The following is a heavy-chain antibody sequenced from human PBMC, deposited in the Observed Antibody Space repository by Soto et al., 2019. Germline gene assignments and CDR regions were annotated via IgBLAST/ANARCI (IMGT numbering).Heavy chain of an antibody. CDR3: ARDCGHGYGMDV. CDR1: GFTFRNYN. V-gene: IGHV3-48*01. CDR2: ISGASGTI. Sequence: EVQLVESGGGLVQPGGSLRLSCAASGFTFRNYNMNWVRQAPGKGLEWLSYISGASGTIYYADSVQGRFTISRDNAKNSLDLQMNSLRAEDTAMYYCARDCGHGYGMDVWGQGTTVTVSS. J-gene: IGHJ6*02.